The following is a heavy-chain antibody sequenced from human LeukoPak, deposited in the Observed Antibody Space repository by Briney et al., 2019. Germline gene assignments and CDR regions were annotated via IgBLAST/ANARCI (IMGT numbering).Heavy chain of an antibody. CDR3: ATSLRAFYYYYGMDV. Sequence: GGSLRLSCAASGFTFSSYAMSWVRQAPGKGLEWVSAISGSGGSTYYADSVKGRFTISRDNSKNTLYLQMNSLRAEDTAVYYCATSLRAFYYYYGMDVWGQGTTVTVSS. CDR1: GFTFSSYA. J-gene: IGHJ6*02. V-gene: IGHV3-23*01. D-gene: IGHD4-17*01. CDR2: ISGSGGST.